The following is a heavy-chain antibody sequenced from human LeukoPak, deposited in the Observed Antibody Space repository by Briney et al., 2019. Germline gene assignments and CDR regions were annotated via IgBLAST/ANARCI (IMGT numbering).Heavy chain of an antibody. Sequence: GGSLRLSCAASGFTFSSYWMHWVRQAPGKGLVWVSRINSDGSSTSYADSVKGRFTISRDNAKNTLYLQMNSLRAEDTAVYYCARLGSWYRRDDYWGQGTLVTVSS. CDR1: GFTFSSYW. CDR2: INSDGSST. D-gene: IGHD6-13*01. CDR3: ARLGSWYRRDDY. V-gene: IGHV3-74*01. J-gene: IGHJ4*02.